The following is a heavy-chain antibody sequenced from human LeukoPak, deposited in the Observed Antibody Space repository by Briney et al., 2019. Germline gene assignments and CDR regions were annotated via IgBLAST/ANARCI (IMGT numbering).Heavy chain of an antibody. J-gene: IGHJ4*02. V-gene: IGHV3-23*01. CDR2: IRVGSGNP. D-gene: IGHD3-22*01. Sequence: PGGSVPLSCAASGFRFHGFVMIWLRPAPGRERQGCSSIRVGSGNPDHEPSAKGRFTISRDDSKNTLYLQMKSLRAEDTAVYYCAKSHEPYYCDSSGYYDDYWGQGTLVTVSS. CDR1: GFRFHGFV. CDR3: AKSHEPYYCDSSGYYDDY.